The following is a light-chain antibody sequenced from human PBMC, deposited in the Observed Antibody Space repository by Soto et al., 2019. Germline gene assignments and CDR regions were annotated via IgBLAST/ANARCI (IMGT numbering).Light chain of an antibody. CDR2: EVS. J-gene: IGLJ2*01. V-gene: IGLV2-8*01. CDR3: SSYGGSNPVV. CDR1: SSDVGGYNY. Sequence: QSALTQPPSASGSPGQSVTISCTGSSSDVGGYNYVSWYQQHPGKAPKLMIYEVSKRPSGVPDRLSGSKSGNTASLTVSGLQSEDEADYYCSSYGGSNPVVFGRGTKLPVL.